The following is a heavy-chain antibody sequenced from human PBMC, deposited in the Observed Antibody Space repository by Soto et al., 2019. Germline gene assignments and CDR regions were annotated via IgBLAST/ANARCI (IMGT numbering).Heavy chain of an antibody. V-gene: IGHV4-38-2*02. CDR3: ARARIVVSGTIVDL. J-gene: IGHJ5*02. D-gene: IGHD1-7*01. CDR1: GYSVTSGSY. CDR2: VYLSGHT. Sequence: SETLSLTCTVSGYSVTSGSYWGWFRQPPEKGLEWIGSVYLSGHTYHNPSLMSRVTISIDTSKNQFSLKLTSVTAADTAVYYCARARIVVSGTIVDLWGLGTLVTVSS.